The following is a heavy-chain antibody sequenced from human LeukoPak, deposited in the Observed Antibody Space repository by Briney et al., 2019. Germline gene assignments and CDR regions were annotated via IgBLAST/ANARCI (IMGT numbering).Heavy chain of an antibody. CDR1: GFTFSSYS. CDR3: ARDTEYADDAFDI. V-gene: IGHV3-21*01. CDR2: ISSSSSYI. Sequence: GGSLRLSCAASGFTFSSYSMNWVRQAPGKGLEWVSSISSSSSYIYYADSVKGRFTISRDNAKNSLHLQMNSLRAEDTAVYYCARDTEYADDAFDIWGQGTMVTVSS. J-gene: IGHJ3*02. D-gene: IGHD2-2*01.